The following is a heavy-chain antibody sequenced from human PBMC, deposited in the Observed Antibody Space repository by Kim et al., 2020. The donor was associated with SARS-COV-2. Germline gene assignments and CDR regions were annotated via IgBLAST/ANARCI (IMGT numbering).Heavy chain of an antibody. CDR1: GFTFSSYG. D-gene: IGHD6-19*01. V-gene: IGHV3-33*01. Sequence: GGSLRLSCAASGFTFSSYGMHWVRQAPGKGLEWVAVIWYDGSNKYYADSVKGRFTISRDNSKNTLYLQMNSLRAEDTAVYYCAGDSDGVAEVPYYFDYWGQGTLVTVSS. CDR2: IWYDGSNK. CDR3: AGDSDGVAEVPYYFDY. J-gene: IGHJ4*02.